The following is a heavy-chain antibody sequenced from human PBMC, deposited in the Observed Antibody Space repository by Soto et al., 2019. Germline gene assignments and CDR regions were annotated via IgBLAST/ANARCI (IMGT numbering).Heavy chain of an antibody. CDR2: ISSSSSTI. Sequence: EVQLVESGGGLVKPGGSLRLSCAASGFTLSSYSMNWVRQAPGKGLEWVSYISSSSSTIYYADSVKGRFTISRDNAKNSLYLQMNSLRAEDTAVYYCARDNGDYYYYFDYWGQGTLVTVSS. CDR3: ARDNGDYYYYFDY. J-gene: IGHJ4*02. V-gene: IGHV3-48*01. CDR1: GFTLSSYS. D-gene: IGHD4-17*01.